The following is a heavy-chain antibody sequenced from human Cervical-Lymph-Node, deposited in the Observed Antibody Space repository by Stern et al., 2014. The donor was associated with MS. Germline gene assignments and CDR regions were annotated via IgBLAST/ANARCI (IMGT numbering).Heavy chain of an antibody. J-gene: IGHJ5*02. CDR2: IVPIFEKS. Sequence: QVQLVQSGAEVKKPVSSVKVSCKVSGATFSTNGISWVRLGPGQGLEWMGAIVPIFEKSNYAQKFRGRVSITADESTNTAYMELTSLTSEDTGVYYCAREHHGGNFAAWGQGTLVTVSS. CDR1: GATFSTNG. V-gene: IGHV1-69*01. D-gene: IGHD4-23*01. CDR3: AREHHGGNFAA.